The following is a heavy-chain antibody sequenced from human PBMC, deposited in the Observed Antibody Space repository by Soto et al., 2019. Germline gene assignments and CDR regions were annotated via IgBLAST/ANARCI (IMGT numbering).Heavy chain of an antibody. CDR3: TRDGQQLANYGMDV. CDR1: GFNFNYHG. CDR2: LWAGGNYA. Sequence: QVRLVESGGNVVQPGRSLRLSCATSGFNFNYHGMHWVRQAPGKGLEWVAHLWAGGNYAYYAYSVKGRFTISSDQSTNTLYLPMNSRRAADTAVYYCTRDGQQLANYGMDVWGQGSTVTVSS. V-gene: IGHV3-33*01. J-gene: IGHJ6*02. D-gene: IGHD1-1*01.